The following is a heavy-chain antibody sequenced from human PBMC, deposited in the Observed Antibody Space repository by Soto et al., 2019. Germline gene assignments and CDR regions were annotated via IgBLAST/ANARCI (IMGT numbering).Heavy chain of an antibody. CDR3: ARSSLRYFDWLQLFDP. D-gene: IGHD3-9*01. CDR1: GGSISSYY. Sequence: SETLSLTCTVSGGSISSYYWSWIRQPPGKGLEWIGYIYYSGSTNYNPSLKSRVTISVDTSKNQFSLKLSSVTAADTAVYYCARSSLRYFDWLQLFDPWGQGTLVTVSS. J-gene: IGHJ5*02. CDR2: IYYSGST. V-gene: IGHV4-59*01.